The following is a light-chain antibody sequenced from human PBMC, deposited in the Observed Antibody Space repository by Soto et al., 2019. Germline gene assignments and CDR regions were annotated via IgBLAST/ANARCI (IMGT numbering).Light chain of an antibody. Sequence: QSVLTQPPSVSGAPGQRVTISCTGSSSNIGAGYDVHWYQQLPGTAPKLLIYGNSNRPSGVPDRFSGSKSGTSASLAITGLEAEDEAYYCPQSYGSSLSFYVFGTGTKLTVL. V-gene: IGLV1-40*01. CDR3: QSYGSSLSFYV. J-gene: IGLJ1*01. CDR1: SSNIGAGYD. CDR2: GNS.